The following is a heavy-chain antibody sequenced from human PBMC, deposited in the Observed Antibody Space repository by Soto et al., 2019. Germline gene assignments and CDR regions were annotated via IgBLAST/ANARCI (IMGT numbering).Heavy chain of an antibody. CDR1: GYTFTGYY. D-gene: IGHD3-3*01. J-gene: IGHJ6*02. CDR3: ARAPRFLEWLLYNDYYYYRMDV. V-gene: IGHV1-2*04. Sequence: ASVKVSCKASGYTFTGYYMHWVRQAPGQGLEWMGWINPNSGGTNYAQKFQGWVTMTRDTSISTAYMELSRLRSDDTAVYYCARAPRFLEWLLYNDYYYYRMDVWGQGTTVTVSS. CDR2: INPNSGGT.